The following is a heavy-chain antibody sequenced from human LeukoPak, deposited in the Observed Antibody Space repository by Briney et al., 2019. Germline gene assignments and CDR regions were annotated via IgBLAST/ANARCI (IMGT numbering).Heavy chain of an antibody. Sequence: PGGSLRLSCAASGFTFSNAWMSWVRQAPGKGLEWVSSISIGSSPYTYYADSLKGRFTISRDNAKNSVCLQMNSLRPEDTAVYYCASYTLWYGDSWGQGTLVTVSS. CDR2: ISIGSSPYT. V-gene: IGHV3-21*06. CDR3: ASYTLWYGDS. D-gene: IGHD3-10*01. J-gene: IGHJ4*02. CDR1: GFTFSNAW.